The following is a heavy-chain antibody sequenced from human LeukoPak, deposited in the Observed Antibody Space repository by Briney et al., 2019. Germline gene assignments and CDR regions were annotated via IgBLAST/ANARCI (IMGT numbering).Heavy chain of an antibody. CDR1: GGTFSSYA. CDR3: ASRSSTYYYDSSGFDAFDI. V-gene: IGHV1-69*05. Sequence: GASVKVSCKASGGTFSSYAISWVRQAPGQGLEWMGGIIPIFGTANYAQKFQGRVTITTDESTSTAYMELSSLRSEDTAVYYCASRSSTYYYDSSGFDAFDIWGQGTMVTVSS. J-gene: IGHJ3*02. CDR2: IIPIFGTA. D-gene: IGHD3-22*01.